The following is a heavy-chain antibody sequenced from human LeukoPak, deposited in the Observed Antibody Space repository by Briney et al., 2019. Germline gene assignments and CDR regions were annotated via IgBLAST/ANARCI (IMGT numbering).Heavy chain of an antibody. J-gene: IGHJ4*02. CDR3: ARGETTVTLLDY. Sequence: PSETLSLTCSVSGYSISSGYYWGWIRQPPGKGLEWIGSIYQSGSTYYNPSLKSRVTISVDTSKNQFSLKLSSVTAADTAVYYCARGETTVTLLDYWGQGTLVTVSS. V-gene: IGHV4-38-2*02. D-gene: IGHD4-17*01. CDR2: IYQSGST. CDR1: GYSISSGYY.